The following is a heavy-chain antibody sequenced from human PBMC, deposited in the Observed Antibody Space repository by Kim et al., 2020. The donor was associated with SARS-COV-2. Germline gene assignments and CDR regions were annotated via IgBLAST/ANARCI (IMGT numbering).Heavy chain of an antibody. CDR2: IWYDGSNK. Sequence: GGSLRLSCAASGFTFSSYGMHWVRQAPGKGLEWVAVIWYDGSNKYYADSVKGRFTISRDNSKNTLYLQMNSLRAEDTAVYYWARDPTAYRLRLGELSLSYYGMDVWGQGTTVTVSS. J-gene: IGHJ6*02. V-gene: IGHV3-33*01. CDR1: GFTFSSYG. D-gene: IGHD3-16*02. CDR3: ARDPTAYRLRLGELSLSYYGMDV.